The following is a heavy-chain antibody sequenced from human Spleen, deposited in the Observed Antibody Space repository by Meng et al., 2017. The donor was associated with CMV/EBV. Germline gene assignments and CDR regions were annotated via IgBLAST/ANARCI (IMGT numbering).Heavy chain of an antibody. Sequence: GSLRLSCTVSGGSISSSGYYWGWIRQSPGKGLEWIGSMYYSGSTYHNPSLKSRVTISVDTSKNQFSLKLRSVTAADTAVYYCASAPRITIFGVVIPYFDYWGQGTLVTVSS. CDR1: GGSISSSGYY. J-gene: IGHJ4*02. CDR3: ASAPRITIFGVVIPYFDY. V-gene: IGHV4-39*07. D-gene: IGHD3-3*01. CDR2: MYYSGST.